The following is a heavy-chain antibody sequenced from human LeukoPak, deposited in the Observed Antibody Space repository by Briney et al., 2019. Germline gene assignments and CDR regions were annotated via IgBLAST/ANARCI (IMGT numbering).Heavy chain of an antibody. CDR3: ARGLIPNYYGSGSYYNPFDY. Sequence: SVKVSCKASGGTFSSYAISWVRQAPGQGLEWMGGVIPIFGTANYAQKFQGRVTTTADESTSTAYMELSSLRSEDTAVYYCARGLIPNYYGSGSYYNPFDYWGQGTLVTVSS. V-gene: IGHV1-69*01. CDR2: VIPIFGTA. J-gene: IGHJ4*02. D-gene: IGHD3-10*01. CDR1: GGTFSSYA.